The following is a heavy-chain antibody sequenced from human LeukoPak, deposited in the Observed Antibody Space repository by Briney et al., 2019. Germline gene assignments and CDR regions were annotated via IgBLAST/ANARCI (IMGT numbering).Heavy chain of an antibody. D-gene: IGHD3-22*01. CDR3: AREADSPKGFHAVDI. CDR2: IGTAGGSS. CDR1: GFSFSDYA. Sequence: GGSLRLSCAASGFSFSDYAMYWVRQAPGKGLEYVSVIGTAGGSSYYADSVKGRFTISRDNSKNTLFLQMNSLRAEDTAVYYCAREADSPKGFHAVDIWGQGTMVSVSS. V-gene: IGHV3-64*02. J-gene: IGHJ3*02.